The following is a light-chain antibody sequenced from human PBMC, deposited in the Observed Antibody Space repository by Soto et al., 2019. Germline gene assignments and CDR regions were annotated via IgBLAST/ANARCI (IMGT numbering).Light chain of an antibody. V-gene: IGKV3-15*01. J-gene: IGKJ2*01. CDR1: QNLSRN. Sequence: EMVMTQSPATLSVSPGERATLSCRASQNLSRNLAWYQQQPGQAPRLLIFYASTRATGIPARFSGSGSGTDFTLTISSLQSEDFAVYYCQQYDKCPHTFGQGTKREIK. CDR2: YAS. CDR3: QQYDKCPHT.